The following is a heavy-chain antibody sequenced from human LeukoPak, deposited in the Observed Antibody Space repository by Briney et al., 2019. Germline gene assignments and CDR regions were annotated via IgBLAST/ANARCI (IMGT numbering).Heavy chain of an antibody. CDR1: GYTLTELS. J-gene: IGHJ4*02. D-gene: IGHD3-22*01. CDR3: ATDLRHDSSGYYLSRNY. V-gene: IGHV1-24*01. CDR2: FGPEDGET. Sequence: ASVKVSCKVSGYTLTELSMHWVRQAPGKGLEWMGGFGPEDGETIYAQKFQGRVTMTEDTSTDTAYMELSSLRSEDTAVYYCATDLRHDSSGYYLSRNYWGQGTLVTVSS.